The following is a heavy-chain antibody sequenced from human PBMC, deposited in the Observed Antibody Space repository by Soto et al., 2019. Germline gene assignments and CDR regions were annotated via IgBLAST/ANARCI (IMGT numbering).Heavy chain of an antibody. Sequence: SETLSLTCTVSVISINSSGYYCGWIRQPPGKGLEWIGSMFYGVSTYYNPSLKSRVTVSVDTSKNQFSLNLRSVTAADTAVYYCASIPSRHLVDYWRQETLVTVTS. CDR2: MFYGVST. CDR3: ASIPSRHLVDY. CDR1: VISINSSGYY. V-gene: IGHV4-39*01. D-gene: IGHD3-3*02. J-gene: IGHJ4*02.